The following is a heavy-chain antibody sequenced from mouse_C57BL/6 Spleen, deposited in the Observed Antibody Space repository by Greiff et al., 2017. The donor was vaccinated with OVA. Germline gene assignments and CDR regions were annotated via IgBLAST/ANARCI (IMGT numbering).Heavy chain of an antibody. CDR1: GYTFTSYW. J-gene: IGHJ2*01. CDR3: ARRSNYHFDY. CDR2: IDPSDSYT. Sequence: QVQLKQPGAELVRPGTSVKLSCKASGYTFTSYWMHWVKQRPGQGLEWIGVIDPSDSYTNYNQKFKGKATLTVDTSSSTAYMQLSSLTSEDSAVYYCARRSNYHFDYWGQGTTLTVSS. D-gene: IGHD2-5*01. V-gene: IGHV1-59*01.